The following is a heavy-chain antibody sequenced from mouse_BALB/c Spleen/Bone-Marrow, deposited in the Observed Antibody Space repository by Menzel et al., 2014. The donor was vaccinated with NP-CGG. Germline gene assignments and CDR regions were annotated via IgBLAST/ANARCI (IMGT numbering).Heavy chain of an antibody. Sequence: LVKPGASVKISCKASGYSFTGYYMHWVKQSHGKSLEWIGYISCYNGATSYNQKFKGKATFTVDTSSSTAYMQFNSLTSEDFAVYYCARRDWDGGYYFDYWGQGTTLTVSS. V-gene: IGHV1S34*01. CDR3: ARRDWDGGYYFDY. J-gene: IGHJ2*01. CDR1: GYSFTGYY. CDR2: ISCYNGAT. D-gene: IGHD4-1*01.